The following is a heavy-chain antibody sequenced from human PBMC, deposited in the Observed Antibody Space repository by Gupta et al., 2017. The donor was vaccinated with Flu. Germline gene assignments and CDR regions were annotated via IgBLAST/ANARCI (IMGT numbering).Heavy chain of an antibody. Sequence: QVQLQESGPGLVKPSGTVSLTCTISGGSMNNYYWSWIRQPPGKGLEWIGFVYSGGASNDYVYKSGRTNYNPSLKRRVTLSVDTSKNQFSLKLTSVTAADTALYYCARAPVVEVTGIGRAPVRDPDSFDIWGQGTMVTVSS. V-gene: IGHV4-59*01. CDR2: VYKSGRT. D-gene: IGHD6-19*01. CDR3: ARAPVVEVTGIGRAPVRDPDSFDI. CDR1: GGSMNNYY. J-gene: IGHJ3*02.